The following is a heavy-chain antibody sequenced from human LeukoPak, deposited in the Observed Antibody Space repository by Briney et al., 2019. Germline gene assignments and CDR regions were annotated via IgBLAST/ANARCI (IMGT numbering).Heavy chain of an antibody. V-gene: IGHV3-30*02. CDR2: IRYDGSNK. Sequence: GRSLRLSCAASGFTFSSYGMHWVRQAPGKGLEWVAFIRYDGSNKYYADSVKGRFTISRDNSKNTLYLQMNSLRAEDTAVYYCAKGPKATVTLGYFDYWGQGTLDTVSS. CDR3: AKGPKATVTLGYFDY. CDR1: GFTFSSYG. J-gene: IGHJ4*02. D-gene: IGHD4-11*01.